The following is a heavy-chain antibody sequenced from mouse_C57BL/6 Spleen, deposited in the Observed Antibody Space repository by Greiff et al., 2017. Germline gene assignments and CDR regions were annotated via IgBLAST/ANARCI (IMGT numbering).Heavy chain of an antibody. CDR3: ARSGYDYLYYYAMDY. D-gene: IGHD2-4*01. V-gene: IGHV1-53*01. CDR1: GYTFTSYW. Sequence: VQLQQPGTELVKPGASVKLSCKASGYTFTSYWMHWVKQRPGQGLEWIGNINPSNGGTNYNEKFKSKATLTVDKSSSTAYMQLSSLTSEDSAVYYCARSGYDYLYYYAMDYWGQGTSVTVSS. CDR2: INPSNGGT. J-gene: IGHJ4*01.